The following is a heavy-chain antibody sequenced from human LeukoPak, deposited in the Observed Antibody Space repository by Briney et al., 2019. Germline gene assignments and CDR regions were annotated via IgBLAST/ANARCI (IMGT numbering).Heavy chain of an antibody. V-gene: IGHV1-2*02. CDR1: GYTFTGYY. CDR2: INPNSGDT. D-gene: IGHD3-16*01. J-gene: IGHJ4*02. CDR3: ATQRGSYLWGTDFDY. Sequence: ASVKVSCKASGYTFTGYYMHWVRQAPGQGLEWMGWINPNSGDTKYSQKFQSRVTMTRDTSIRTAYMELTRLRSDDTAVYYCATQRGSYLWGTDFDYWGQGTLVTVSS.